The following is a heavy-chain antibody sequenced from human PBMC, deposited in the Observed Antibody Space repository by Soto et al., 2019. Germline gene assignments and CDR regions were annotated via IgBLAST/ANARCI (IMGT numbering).Heavy chain of an antibody. V-gene: IGHV4-34*01. D-gene: IGHD1-26*01. Sequence: SQTLSLTCAVYGGSFSGYYWSWIRQPPGKGLEWIGEINHSGSTNYNPSLKSRVTISVDTSRNQFSLKLNSVTAADMAVYYCASHRVGLGELSIWGHGNPVTVSS. J-gene: IGHJ4*01. CDR3: ASHRVGLGELSI. CDR2: INHSGST. CDR1: GGSFSGYY.